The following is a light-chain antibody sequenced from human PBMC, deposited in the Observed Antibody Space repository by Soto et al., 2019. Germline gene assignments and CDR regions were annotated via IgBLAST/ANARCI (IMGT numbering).Light chain of an antibody. Sequence: DIPMIQSPSSLSASVGQRVTISCSPSQPISTYLNWYLHKPGKAPKLPIYAASTLETGCPSRFSGSGSGTDFTFNICSLQSEDISTYYCQQYDNPPPITFRQGTRLEIK. V-gene: IGKV1-33*01. CDR3: QQYDNPPPIT. CDR1: QPISTY. J-gene: IGKJ5*01. CDR2: AAS.